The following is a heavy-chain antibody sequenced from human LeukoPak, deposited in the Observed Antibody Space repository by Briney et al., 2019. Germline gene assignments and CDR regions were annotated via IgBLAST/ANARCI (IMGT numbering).Heavy chain of an antibody. V-gene: IGHV3-30*18. D-gene: IGHD3-3*01. J-gene: IGHJ3*02. CDR1: GFTFSSYG. Sequence: PGGSLRLSCAASGFTFSSYGMHWVRQAPGKGLEWVAVISYDGSNKYYADSVKGRFTISRDNSKNTLYLQMNSLRAEDTAVYYCAKDLSIFGVVMGSAFDIWGQVTMVTVSS. CDR2: ISYDGSNK. CDR3: AKDLSIFGVVMGSAFDI.